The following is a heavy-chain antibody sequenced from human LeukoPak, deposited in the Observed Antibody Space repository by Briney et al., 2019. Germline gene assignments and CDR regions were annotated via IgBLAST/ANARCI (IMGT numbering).Heavy chain of an antibody. J-gene: IGHJ4*02. CDR2: IYYSGST. CDR3: ATQYSSGIDY. Sequence: SETLSLTCTVSSGSISSYYWTWIRQPPQKGLEWIGYIYYSGSTNYNPSLQRRVTISVGTSKHQFSLKLSSVTAADTPVYYCATQYSSGIDYWGQGTLVTVSS. CDR1: SGSISSYY. V-gene: IGHV4-59*01. D-gene: IGHD6-19*01.